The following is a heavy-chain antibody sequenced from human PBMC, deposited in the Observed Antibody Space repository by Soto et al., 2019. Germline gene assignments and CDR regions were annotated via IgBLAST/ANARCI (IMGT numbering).Heavy chain of an antibody. Sequence: PSETLSLTCTVSGDYISIYYWTWIRQPAGNGLEWIGHIYSSGSTNYNPSLKSRVTMSLDTSKNQLSLKLSSVTAADTAVYYCASVFDPWGQVTMVTV. V-gene: IGHV4-4*07. CDR1: GDYISIYY. CDR2: IYSSGST. J-gene: IGHJ5*02. CDR3: ASVFDP.